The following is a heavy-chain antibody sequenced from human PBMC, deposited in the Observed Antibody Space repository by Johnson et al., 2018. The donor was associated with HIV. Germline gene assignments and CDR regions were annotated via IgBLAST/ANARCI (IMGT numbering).Heavy chain of an antibody. Sequence: QVQLLESGGGLAKPAWSLRLSCAASGFTFSSYAMHWVRQAPGKGLEWVAVISYDGSNKYYADSVKGRFTISRDNSKNTLYLQMNSLRAEDTAVYYCASWNIAARPVGAFDIWGQGTMVTVSS. J-gene: IGHJ3*02. CDR1: GFTFSSYA. V-gene: IGHV3-30-3*01. CDR3: ASWNIAARPVGAFDI. D-gene: IGHD6-6*01. CDR2: ISYDGSNK.